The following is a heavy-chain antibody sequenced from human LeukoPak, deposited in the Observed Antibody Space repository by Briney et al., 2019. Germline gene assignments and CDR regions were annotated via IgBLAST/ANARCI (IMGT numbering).Heavy chain of an antibody. CDR3: ARPYGDYGSDY. CDR1: GYSIISDYF. D-gene: IGHD4-17*01. Sequence: SETLSLTCIVSGYSIISDYFWGWVRQPPGKGPEWIGSIFHSGDVYYNPSLKSRVTISVDTSKNQFSLKLSSVTAADTAVYYCARPYGDYGSDYWGQGTLVTVSS. V-gene: IGHV4-38-2*02. J-gene: IGHJ4*02. CDR2: IFHSGDV.